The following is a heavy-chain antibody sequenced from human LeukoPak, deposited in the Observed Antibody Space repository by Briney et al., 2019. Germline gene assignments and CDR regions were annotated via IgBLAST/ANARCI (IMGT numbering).Heavy chain of an antibody. D-gene: IGHD6-25*01. V-gene: IGHV1-46*01. CDR2: INPNSGST. CDR1: GYTFTSYH. Sequence: ASVKVSCKASGYTFTSYHMHWVRQAPGQGLEWMGIINPNSGSTNYAQKFQGRVTMTRDMSTSTVYMELSSLRSEDTAVYYCARVSGYTKASYYFDYWGQGTLVTVSS. CDR3: ARVSGYTKASYYFDY. J-gene: IGHJ4*02.